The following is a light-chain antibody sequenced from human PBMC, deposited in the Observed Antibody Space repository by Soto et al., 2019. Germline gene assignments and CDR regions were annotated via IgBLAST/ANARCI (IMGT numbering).Light chain of an antibody. CDR2: DVS. J-gene: IGLJ3*02. CDR3: SSYTSSSKPWV. CDR1: SSDVGGYNY. Sequence: QSALTQPASVSGSPGQSITISCTGTSSDVGGYNYVSWYQQHPGKAPKLMIYDVSNRPSGVSNRFSGSKSGNTASLTISGLQAEDEADYYCSSYTSSSKPWVFGGGTKVTV. V-gene: IGLV2-14*01.